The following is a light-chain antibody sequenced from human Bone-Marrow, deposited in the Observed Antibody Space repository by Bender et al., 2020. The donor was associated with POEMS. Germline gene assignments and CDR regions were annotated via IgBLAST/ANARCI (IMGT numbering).Light chain of an antibody. CDR1: NIGSET. J-gene: IGLJ2*01. CDR2: DGG. Sequence: SYVVTQPPSVSVAPGKTAAITCGGINIGSETVHWYQQTPGQSFVLVFYDGGYRPSGIPDRFSGSKSGNTATLTITRVEAGDEADYYCQVWHSNNEVAFGGGTKLTVL. V-gene: IGLV3-21*01. CDR3: QVWHSNNEVA.